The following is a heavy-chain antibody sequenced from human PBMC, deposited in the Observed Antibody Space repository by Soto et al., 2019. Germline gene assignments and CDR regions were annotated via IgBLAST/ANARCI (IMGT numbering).Heavy chain of an antibody. CDR3: TRRRFGVRGVTTMDV. V-gene: IGHV4-34*01. CDR1: GGSFSGYY. Sequence: SETLSLTCAVYGGSFSGYYWSWIRQPPGKGLEWIGEINHSGSTNYILSLKSRVTISVDTSKNQFSLNLGSVTAADTAVYYCTRRRFGVRGVTTMDVWGTGTTVTVSS. J-gene: IGHJ6*04. CDR2: INHSGST. D-gene: IGHD3-10*01.